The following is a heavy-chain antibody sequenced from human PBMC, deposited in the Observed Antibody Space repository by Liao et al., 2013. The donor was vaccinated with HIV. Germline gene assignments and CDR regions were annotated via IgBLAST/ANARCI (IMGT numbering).Heavy chain of an antibody. CDR3: ARISTIASRRGVVGVDS. D-gene: IGHD6-13*01. CDR2: VYYSGST. Sequence: QFQLQESGPGLVKPSETLSLTCAISGGSIINTNYYWGWIRQPPGKGLEWIATVYYSGSTFYNPSLKGRVTISSDTSKNHFSLKVNSVTAADTAVYYCARISTIASRRGVVGVDSWGRGTRRSPSPQ. J-gene: IGHJ4*02. V-gene: IGHV4-39*07. CDR1: GGSIINTNYY.